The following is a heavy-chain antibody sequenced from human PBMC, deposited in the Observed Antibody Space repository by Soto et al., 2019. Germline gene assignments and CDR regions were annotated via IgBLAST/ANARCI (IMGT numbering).Heavy chain of an antibody. J-gene: IGHJ4*02. Sequence: SVKVSCKASGGTFSSYAISWVRQAPGQGLEWMGGIIPIFGTANYAQKFQGRVTITADESTSTAYMELSSLRSEDTAVYYCARCAWVEMASNFYYYFDYWGQGTLVTVSS. D-gene: IGHD2-21*01. CDR2: IIPIFGTA. V-gene: IGHV1-69*13. CDR3: ARCAWVEMASNFYYYFDY. CDR1: GGTFSSYA.